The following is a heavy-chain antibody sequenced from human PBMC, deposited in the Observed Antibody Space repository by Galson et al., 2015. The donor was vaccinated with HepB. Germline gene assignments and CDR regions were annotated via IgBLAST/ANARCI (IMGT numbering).Heavy chain of an antibody. V-gene: IGHV1-8*01. Sequence: SVKVSCKASGYTFTSYDINWVRQATGQGLEWMGWMNPNRGNTGYAQKFQGRVTMTRNTSISTAYMELSSLRSEDTAVYYCARGLKLLSDAFDIWGQGTMVTVSS. CDR3: ARGLKLLSDAFDI. D-gene: IGHD3-10*01. CDR2: MNPNRGNT. CDR1: GYTFTSYD. J-gene: IGHJ3*02.